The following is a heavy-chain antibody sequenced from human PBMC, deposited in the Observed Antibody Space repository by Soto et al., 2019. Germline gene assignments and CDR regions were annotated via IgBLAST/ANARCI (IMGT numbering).Heavy chain of an antibody. V-gene: IGHV3-30-3*01. CDR1: GFTFSSYA. J-gene: IGHJ4*02. Sequence: PGVSLRLSCAASGFTFSSYAMHWVRQAPGKGLEWVAVISYDGSNKYYADSVKGRFTISRDNSKNTLYLQMNSLRAEDTAVYYCARDSYYYSFFDYWGQGTLVNVSS. D-gene: IGHD3-22*01. CDR3: ARDSYYYSFFDY. CDR2: ISYDGSNK.